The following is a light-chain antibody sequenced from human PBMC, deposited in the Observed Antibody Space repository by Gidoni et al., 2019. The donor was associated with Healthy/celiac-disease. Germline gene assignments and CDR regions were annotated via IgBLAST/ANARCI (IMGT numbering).Light chain of an antibody. Sequence: EIVLTHSPGTLSLSPGERATLSCRASQSVSSSYLAWYQQKPGQAPRLLIYGASSRATGIPDRFSGSGSGTDFTLTISRLEPEDFAVYYCQQYGSSPPTWTFXQXTKVEIK. J-gene: IGKJ1*01. CDR3: QQYGSSPPTWT. V-gene: IGKV3-20*01. CDR2: GAS. CDR1: QSVSSSY.